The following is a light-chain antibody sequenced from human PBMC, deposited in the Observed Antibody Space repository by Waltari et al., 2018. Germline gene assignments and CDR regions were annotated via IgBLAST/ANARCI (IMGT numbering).Light chain of an antibody. CDR1: QSISTY. Sequence: DIQMTQSPSSLSASVGDRVTITCRASQSISTYLNWYQQRPGRAPNLLIYGGSNLQRGVPSRFSGSGSGTDFTLTIINLQPEDFATYYCQQSFTAPLWTFGQGTTVEVK. CDR2: GGS. CDR3: QQSFTAPLWT. J-gene: IGKJ1*01. V-gene: IGKV1-39*01.